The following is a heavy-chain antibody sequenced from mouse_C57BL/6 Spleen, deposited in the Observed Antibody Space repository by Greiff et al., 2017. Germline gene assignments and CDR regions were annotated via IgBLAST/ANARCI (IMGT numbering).Heavy chain of an antibody. Sequence: EVKLVESGEGLVKPGGSLKLSCAASGFTFSSYAMSWVRQTPEKRLEWVAYISSGGDYIYYADTVKGRFTISRDNARNTLYLQMSSLKSEDTAMYYCTRGLYYYGSSYEAMDYWGQGTSVTVSS. CDR1: GFTFSSYA. CDR2: ISSGGDYI. CDR3: TRGLYYYGSSYEAMDY. V-gene: IGHV5-9-1*02. D-gene: IGHD1-1*01. J-gene: IGHJ4*01.